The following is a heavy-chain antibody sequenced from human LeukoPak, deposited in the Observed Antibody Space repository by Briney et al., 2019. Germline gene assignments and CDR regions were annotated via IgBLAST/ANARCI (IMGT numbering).Heavy chain of an antibody. D-gene: IGHD3-22*01. J-gene: IGHJ3*02. CDR2: IYSSGST. V-gene: IGHV4-59*01. CDR3: ARGPTYYYDSSGYYLNDAFDI. Sequence: SETLSLTCTVSGGSISSYHWSWIRQPPGKGLESIGYIYSSGSTHYNPSLKSRVTISVDTSKNQFSLKLSSVTAADTAVYYCARGPTYYYDSSGYYLNDAFDIWGQGTMVTVSS. CDR1: GGSISSYH.